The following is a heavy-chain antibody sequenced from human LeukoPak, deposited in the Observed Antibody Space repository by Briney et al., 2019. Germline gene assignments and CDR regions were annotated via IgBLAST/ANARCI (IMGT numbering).Heavy chain of an antibody. V-gene: IGHV4-34*01. CDR3: ASPGIVAAGTDRGFDY. Sequence: SETLSLTCAVYGGSFSGYYWSWIRQPPGKGLEWIGEINHSGSTNYNPSLKSRVTISVDTSKNQFSLKLSSVTAADTAVYYCASPGIVAAGTDRGFDYWGQGTLVTVSS. J-gene: IGHJ4*02. CDR1: GGSFSGYY. CDR2: INHSGST. D-gene: IGHD6-13*01.